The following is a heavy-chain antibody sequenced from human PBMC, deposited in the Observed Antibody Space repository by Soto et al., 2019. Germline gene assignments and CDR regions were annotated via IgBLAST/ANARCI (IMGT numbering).Heavy chain of an antibody. D-gene: IGHD2-2*01. Sequence: GGSLILSCAVSGLTVSSNFMSWVRQAPGKGLEWVSVVYSGGITNYADSVKGRFTISRDNSKNTLYLQLNSLRAEDTAVYYCARVSCSSTSCYGIDYWGQGTPVTVSS. V-gene: IGHV3-66*01. J-gene: IGHJ4*02. CDR3: ARVSCSSTSCYGIDY. CDR1: GLTVSSNF. CDR2: VYSGGIT.